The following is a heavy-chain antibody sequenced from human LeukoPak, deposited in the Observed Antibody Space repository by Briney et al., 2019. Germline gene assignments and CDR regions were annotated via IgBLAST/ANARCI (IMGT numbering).Heavy chain of an antibody. CDR3: AHSRRWLHNPLMGDFDY. CDR1: GFSLNTSGVG. V-gene: IGHV2-5*02. Sequence: SGPTLVNPTQTLTLTCTFSGFSLNTSGVGVGWSRQPPGKALEWLALIYWDDDKRYSPSLKTRLTITKDTSKNQVVLTMTNMDPVDTATYYCAHSRRWLHNPLMGDFDYWGQGTLVTVSS. CDR2: IYWDDDK. D-gene: IGHD5-24*01. J-gene: IGHJ4*02.